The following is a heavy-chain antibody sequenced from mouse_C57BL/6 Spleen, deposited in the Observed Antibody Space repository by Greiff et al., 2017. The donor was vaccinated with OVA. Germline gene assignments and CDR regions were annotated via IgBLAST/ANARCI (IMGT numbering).Heavy chain of an antibody. CDR1: GFTFSDYY. CDR3: ARDDGYYALDY. Sequence: EVQVVESEGGLVQPGSSMKLSCTASGFTFSDYYMAWVRQVPEKGLEWVANINYDGSSTYYLDSLKSRFIISRDNAKNILYLQMSSLKSEDTATYYCARDDGYYALDYWGKGTTLTVSS. J-gene: IGHJ2*01. V-gene: IGHV5-16*01. CDR2: INYDGSST. D-gene: IGHD2-3*01.